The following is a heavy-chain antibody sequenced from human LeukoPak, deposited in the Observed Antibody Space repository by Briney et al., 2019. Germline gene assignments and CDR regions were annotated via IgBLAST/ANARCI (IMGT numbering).Heavy chain of an antibody. J-gene: IGHJ4*02. CDR3: AKGPVSGSRSPLDY. CDR2: ITYNGDDT. D-gene: IGHD1-26*01. Sequence: GGSLRLSCAASGFTFNNYAMSWVRQAPGKGLEWVSSITYNGDDTHHADSVQGRFTISRDNSKNTLYLEMISLRIVDTAVYYCAKGPVSGSRSPLDYWGQGTLVTVSS. V-gene: IGHV3-23*01. CDR1: GFTFNNYA.